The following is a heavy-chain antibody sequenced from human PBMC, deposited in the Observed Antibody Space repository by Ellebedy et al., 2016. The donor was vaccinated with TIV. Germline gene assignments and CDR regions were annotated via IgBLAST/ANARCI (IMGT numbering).Heavy chain of an antibody. CDR1: GYMFTKYW. CDR3: ARQGREFYYYGMDV. J-gene: IGHJ6*02. V-gene: IGHV5-51*01. Sequence: GESLKISCRGSGYMFTKYWISWVRQMPGKGLEWMGFIYPGDSDTRYSPSSQGQVTISADKSINTAYLHWSSLKASETAMYYCARQGREFYYYGMDVWGQGTTVTVSS. D-gene: IGHD3-10*01. CDR2: IYPGDSDT.